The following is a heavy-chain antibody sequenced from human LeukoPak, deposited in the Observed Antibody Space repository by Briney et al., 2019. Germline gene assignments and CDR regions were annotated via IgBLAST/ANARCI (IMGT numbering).Heavy chain of an antibody. J-gene: IGHJ4*02. Sequence: GGSLRLSCAASGFTFSSHAMHWVRQAPGKGLEWVSVISDSGGSTNYADSVKGRFTISRDNPKTTLYLQMNSLRVEDTAVYYCARGTTNSWYIPFDYWGQGTLVTVSS. D-gene: IGHD6-13*01. CDR2: ISDSGGST. CDR1: GFTFSSHA. V-gene: IGHV3-23*01. CDR3: ARGTTNSWYIPFDY.